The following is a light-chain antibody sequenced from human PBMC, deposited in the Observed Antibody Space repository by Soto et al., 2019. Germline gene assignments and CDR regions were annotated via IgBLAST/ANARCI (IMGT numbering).Light chain of an antibody. J-gene: IGLJ3*02. CDR2: NTS. CDR3: LLSYSGARV. CDR1: TGAVTSGHY. V-gene: IGLV7-46*01. Sequence: QAVVTQEPSLTVSPGGTVTLTCGSSTGAVTSGHYPYWFQQKPGQAPRTLVYNTSDKHSWAPARFSGSLLGGKAALTLSGAQPEDEAEYYCLLSYSGARVFGGGNKVTVL.